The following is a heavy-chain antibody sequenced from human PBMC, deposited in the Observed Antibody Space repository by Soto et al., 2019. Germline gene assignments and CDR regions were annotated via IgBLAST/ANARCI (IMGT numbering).Heavy chain of an antibody. CDR3: AKVFVFTIREGFDY. CDR2: ITGSGDST. D-gene: IGHD3-3*01. V-gene: IGHV3-23*01. CDR1: GFTLSSYA. Sequence: GGSLRLSCAASGFTLSSYAMSWVRQAPGKGLEWVSAITGSGDSTYYADSVKGRFTVSRDNSKNTLYLQMNSLRAEDTAVYYCAKVFVFTIREGFDYWGLGTLVTVSS. J-gene: IGHJ4*02.